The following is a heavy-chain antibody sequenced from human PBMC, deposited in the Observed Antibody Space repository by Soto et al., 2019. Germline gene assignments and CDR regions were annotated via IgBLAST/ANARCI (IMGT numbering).Heavy chain of an antibody. Sequence: GASVKVSCKASGYTFTSYGISWVRQAPGQGLEWMGWISAYNGNTKYAQKLQGRVTMTTDTSTSTAYMELRSLRSDDTAVYYCARSGGLELMDYYGMDVWGQGTTVTVSS. D-gene: IGHD1-7*01. J-gene: IGHJ6*02. CDR3: ARSGGLELMDYYGMDV. CDR1: GYTFTSYG. V-gene: IGHV1-18*01. CDR2: ISAYNGNT.